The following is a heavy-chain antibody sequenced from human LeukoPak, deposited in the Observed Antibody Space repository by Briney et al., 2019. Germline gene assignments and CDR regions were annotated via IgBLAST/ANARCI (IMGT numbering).Heavy chain of an antibody. V-gene: IGHV1-18*01. Sequence: GASVKVSCKASGYTFTSYGISWVRQAPGQGLEWMGWISAYNGNTNYAQKLQGRVTMTTDTSTSTAYMELRSLRSDDTAVYYCARSFECSSTSCPELATHWGQGALVTVSS. D-gene: IGHD2-2*01. CDR2: ISAYNGNT. J-gene: IGHJ4*02. CDR3: ARSFECSSTSCPELATH. CDR1: GYTFTSYG.